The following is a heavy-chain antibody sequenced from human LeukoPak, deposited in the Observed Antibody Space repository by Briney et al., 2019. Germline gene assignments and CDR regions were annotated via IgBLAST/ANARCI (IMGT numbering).Heavy chain of an antibody. D-gene: IGHD3-22*01. J-gene: IGHJ5*02. Sequence: GASLKASCKASGYMFTDYYLHWVRQAPGQGLEWMGWINPHSGGADLAPKFQGRVTMTRDTSINTTYMELTSLISDDTAVYYCARETYFDTTGHYGWFDPWGQGTLVTVSS. CDR2: INPHSGGA. V-gene: IGHV1-2*02. CDR1: GYMFTDYY. CDR3: ARETYFDTTGHYGWFDP.